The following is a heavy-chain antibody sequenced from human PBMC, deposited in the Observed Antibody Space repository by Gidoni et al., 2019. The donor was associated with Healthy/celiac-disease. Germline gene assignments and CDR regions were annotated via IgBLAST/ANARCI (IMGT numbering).Heavy chain of an antibody. Sequence: EVQLVESGGGLVQPGRSLRLSCAASGFTFDDYAMHWVRQAPGKGLKWVSGISWNSGSIGYADSVKGRFTISRDNAKNSLYLQMNSLRAEDTALYYCAKDRYYYGSGSYGSFDYWGQGTLVTVSS. V-gene: IGHV3-9*01. CDR1: GFTFDDYA. D-gene: IGHD3-10*01. CDR2: ISWNSGSI. CDR3: AKDRYYYGSGSYGSFDY. J-gene: IGHJ4*02.